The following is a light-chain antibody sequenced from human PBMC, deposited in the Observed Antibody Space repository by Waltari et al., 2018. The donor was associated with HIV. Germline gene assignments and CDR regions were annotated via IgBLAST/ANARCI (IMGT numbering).Light chain of an antibody. Sequence: QSALTQPASLSGSPGQSITISCSGFHSDIGDYNYVSWYQQNQGKVPKLIIYDVKYRPSGVSNRFSGSKSNSAAFLNISGLQTEDEAVYHCCSYTSGSTHVFGTGTEVTVL. V-gene: IGLV2-14*03. CDR3: CSYTSGSTHV. J-gene: IGLJ1*01. CDR2: DVK. CDR1: HSDIGDYNY.